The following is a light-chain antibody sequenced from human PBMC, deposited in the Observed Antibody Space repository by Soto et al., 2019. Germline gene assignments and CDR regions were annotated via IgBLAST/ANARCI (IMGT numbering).Light chain of an antibody. Sequence: EIVLTQSPATLSLSPGARADLSCRASQSVSSYLAWYHKKTGQDPRILIYDASNRATGIPARFSGSGSGTDFNLTISRLEPEDFAVYYCQQRSNWTWTFGQGTKGDIK. J-gene: IGKJ1*01. CDR1: QSVSSY. CDR2: DAS. CDR3: QQRSNWTWT. V-gene: IGKV3-11*01.